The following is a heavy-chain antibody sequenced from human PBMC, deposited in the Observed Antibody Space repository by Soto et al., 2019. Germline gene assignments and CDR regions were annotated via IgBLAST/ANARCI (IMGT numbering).Heavy chain of an antibody. CDR2: IYYSGST. D-gene: IGHD1-26*01. Sequence: QVQLQESGPGLVKPSETLSLTCTVSGGSISSYYWSWIRQPPGKGLEWIGYIYYSGSTNYNPSLKSRGTMSVDTSKNQSSLKLSSVTAADTAVYYCARRWGAAFDYWGQGTLVTVSS. CDR1: GGSISSYY. J-gene: IGHJ4*02. CDR3: ARRWGAAFDY. V-gene: IGHV4-59*08.